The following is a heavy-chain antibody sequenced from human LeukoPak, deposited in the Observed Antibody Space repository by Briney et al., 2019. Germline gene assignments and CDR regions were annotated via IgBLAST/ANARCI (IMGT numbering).Heavy chain of an antibody. CDR3: AKDRNYNCHDGSEYPRCDH. CDR1: GYIFTSYG. J-gene: IGHJ4*02. V-gene: IGHV1-18*01. Sequence: GASVKVSCKASGYIFTSYGISWVRQAPGQGLEWMGWISTYDGDTKYQEKFQGRVTMTSDRSTNTAYMEMRRLRSDDTAVYYCAKDRNYNCHDGSEYPRCDHWGQGTQVTVSS. CDR2: ISTYDGDT. D-gene: IGHD1-7*01.